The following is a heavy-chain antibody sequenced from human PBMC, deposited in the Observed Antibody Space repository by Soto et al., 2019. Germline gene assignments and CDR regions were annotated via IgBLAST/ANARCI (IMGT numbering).Heavy chain of an antibody. CDR2: IIPIFGTT. J-gene: IGHJ3*02. CDR1: GGTFSSSG. V-gene: IGHV1-69*13. Sequence: SVKVSCKASGGTFSSSGISWVRQAPGQGLEWMGGIIPIFGTTIYAQKFQGRVTLTADESTSTAYMELSSLRSEDTAVYYCATETQGAFDIWVQGTTVTVSS. CDR3: ATETQGAFDI.